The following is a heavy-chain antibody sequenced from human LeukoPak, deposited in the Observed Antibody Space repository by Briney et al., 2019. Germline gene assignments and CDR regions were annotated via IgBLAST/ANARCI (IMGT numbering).Heavy chain of an antibody. CDR3: AKGAYGSGSYYLYNWFDP. Sequence: GGSLRLSCAASGFTFSSYAMSWVRQAPGKGLEWVSDISGSGGSTYYADSVKGRFTISRDNSKNTPYLQMNSLRAEDTAVYYCAKGAYGSGSYYLYNWFDPWGQGTLVTVSS. CDR1: GFTFSSYA. CDR2: ISGSGGST. J-gene: IGHJ5*02. D-gene: IGHD3-10*01. V-gene: IGHV3-23*01.